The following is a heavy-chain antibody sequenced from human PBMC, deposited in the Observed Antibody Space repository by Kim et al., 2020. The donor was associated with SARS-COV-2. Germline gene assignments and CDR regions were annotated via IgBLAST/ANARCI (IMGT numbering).Heavy chain of an antibody. J-gene: IGHJ4*01. V-gene: IGHV3-7*03. CDR3: ASGSAFASWGFDSHFDY. D-gene: IGHD3-9*01. CDR2: IKQDGSET. CDR1: GITFSDYW. Sequence: GGSLRLSCAASGITFSDYWVTWVRQAPGKGLEWVANIKQDGSETNYVDSVRGRFIISRDSAKNSVYLQMNSLRAADTALYYCASGSAFASWGFDSHFDY.